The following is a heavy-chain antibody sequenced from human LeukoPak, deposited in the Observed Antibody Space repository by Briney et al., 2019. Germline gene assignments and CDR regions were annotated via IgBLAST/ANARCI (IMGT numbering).Heavy chain of an antibody. D-gene: IGHD1-26*01. J-gene: IGHJ4*02. Sequence: GGSLRLSCAASGFTFSSYGMHWVRQAPGKGLEWVAFIRYDGSNKYYADSVKGRFTISRDNSKNTLYLQMNSLRAEDTAVYYCAKDSGSYRGVFDYWGQGTLVTVSS. V-gene: IGHV3-30*02. CDR1: GFTFSSYG. CDR2: IRYDGSNK. CDR3: AKDSGSYRGVFDY.